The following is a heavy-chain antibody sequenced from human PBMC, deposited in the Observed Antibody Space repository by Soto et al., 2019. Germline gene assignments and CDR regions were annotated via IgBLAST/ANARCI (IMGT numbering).Heavy chain of an antibody. V-gene: IGHV3-49*04. D-gene: IGHD3-3*01. CDR1: GFTFGDYA. CDR3: TRPLRVLRFLEWSEVDY. CDR2: IRSKAYGGTT. Sequence: GGSLRLSCTASGFTFGDYAMSWVRQAPGKGLEWVGFIRSKAYGGTTEYAASVKGRFTISRDDSKSIAYLQMNSLKTEDTAVYYCTRPLRVLRFLEWSEVDYWGQGTLVTVSS. J-gene: IGHJ4*02.